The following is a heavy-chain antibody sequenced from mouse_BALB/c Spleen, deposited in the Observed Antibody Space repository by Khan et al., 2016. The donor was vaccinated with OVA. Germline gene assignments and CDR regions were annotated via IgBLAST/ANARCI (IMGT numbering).Heavy chain of an antibody. Sequence: VQLKQSGPGLVKPSQSLSLTCTVTGYSITSDSAWNWIRQFPGNKLEWMGYINYSGSTSYHPSLKSRFSITRATSKNQFFLQLNSVTTEDTATYFCARGVRLTYWGQGTLVTVSA. CDR3: ARGVRLTY. D-gene: IGHD2-14*01. J-gene: IGHJ3*01. V-gene: IGHV3-2*02. CDR1: GYSITSDSA. CDR2: INYSGST.